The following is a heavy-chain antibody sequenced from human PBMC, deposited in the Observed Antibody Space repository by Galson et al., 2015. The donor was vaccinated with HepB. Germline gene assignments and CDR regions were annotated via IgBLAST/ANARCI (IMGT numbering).Heavy chain of an antibody. V-gene: IGHV3-30*02. CDR2: IRYDGRTK. D-gene: IGHD1-14*01. CDR3: GKEGEPLGGWIDP. J-gene: IGHJ5*02. Sequence: SLRLSCAVSGSPFSDYGTYWLRQGPGKGLEWVASIRYDGRTKYYGDFAGGRVTISRDIAKNTLYLQMTSLRPEDTAVYYCGKEGEPLGGWIDPWGQGTQVIVSS. CDR1: GSPFSDYG.